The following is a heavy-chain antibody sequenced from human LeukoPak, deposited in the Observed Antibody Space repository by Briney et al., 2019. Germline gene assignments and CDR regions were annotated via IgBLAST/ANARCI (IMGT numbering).Heavy chain of an antibody. J-gene: IGHJ6*02. V-gene: IGHV1-2*02. CDR2: INPNSGGS. Sequence: AASVKVSCKASGYRFNGYYMYWVRQAPGQGLEWMGWINPNSGGSKYAQKFQGRVTMTRDTSISTAYMELNSLRSDDTAVYYCARWNDPTQNYYHYGMDVWGQGTTVTVSS. D-gene: IGHD1-1*01. CDR1: GYRFNGYY. CDR3: ARWNDPTQNYYHYGMDV.